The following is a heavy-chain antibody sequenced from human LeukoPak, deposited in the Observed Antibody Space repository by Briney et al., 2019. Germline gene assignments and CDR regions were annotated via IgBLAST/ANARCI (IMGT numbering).Heavy chain of an antibody. V-gene: IGHV3-7*01. CDR2: IKQDGSEK. D-gene: IGHD6-13*01. J-gene: IGHJ5*02. Sequence: GGSLRLSCAASGFTFSSNYMSWVRQAPGKGLEWVANIKQDGSEKYYVDSVKGRFTISRDNAKNSLYLQMNSLRAEDTAVYYCARDRLAAGGNWFDPWGQGTLVTVSS. CDR1: GFTFSSNY. CDR3: ARDRLAAGGNWFDP.